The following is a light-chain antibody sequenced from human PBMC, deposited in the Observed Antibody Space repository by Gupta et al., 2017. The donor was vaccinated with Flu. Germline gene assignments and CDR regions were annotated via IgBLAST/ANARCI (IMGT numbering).Light chain of an antibody. Sequence: YELTQPPSVSVSPGQTASITCSGDKLGDKYACWYQQKPGQSPVLVIYEDSKRPSGIPERFSGSNSGNTATLTISGTQAMDEADYYCQAWDSSTLYVFGTGTKVTVL. V-gene: IGLV3-1*01. CDR2: EDS. J-gene: IGLJ1*01. CDR1: KLGDKY. CDR3: QAWDSSTLYV.